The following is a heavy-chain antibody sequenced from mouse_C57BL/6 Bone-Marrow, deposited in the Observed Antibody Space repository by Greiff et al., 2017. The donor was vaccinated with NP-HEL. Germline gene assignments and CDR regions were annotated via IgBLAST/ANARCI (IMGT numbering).Heavy chain of an antibody. CDR1: GFTFSDYG. CDR3: ARNYDLYYYAMDY. Sequence: EVQLVESGGGLVKPGGSLKLSCAASGFTFSDYGMHWVRQAPEKGLEWVAYISSGSSTIYYADTVKGRFTISRDNAKNTLFLQMTSLRSEDTAMYYCARNYDLYYYAMDYWGQGTSVTVSS. CDR2: ISSGSSTI. J-gene: IGHJ4*01. D-gene: IGHD2-4*01. V-gene: IGHV5-17*01.